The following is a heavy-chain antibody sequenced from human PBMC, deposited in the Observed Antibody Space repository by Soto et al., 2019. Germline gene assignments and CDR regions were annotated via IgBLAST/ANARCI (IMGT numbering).Heavy chain of an antibody. CDR1: GFTFSSYA. CDR3: ANTQWFGDEDTFDH. CDR2: LSNSGGST. D-gene: IGHD3-10*01. V-gene: IGHV3-23*01. J-gene: IGHJ4*02. Sequence: EVQLLESGGGLVQPGGSLRVSCAASGFTFSSYAMNWVRQAPGKGLEWVSSLSNSGGSTYYADSVRGRFTISRDNSKNTLYLQMNSLRAEDTAVYYCANTQWFGDEDTFDHWGQGTLVTVSS.